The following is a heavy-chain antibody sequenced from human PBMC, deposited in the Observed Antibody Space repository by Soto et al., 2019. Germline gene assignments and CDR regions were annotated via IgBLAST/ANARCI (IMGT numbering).Heavy chain of an antibody. D-gene: IGHD1-7*01. CDR3: AHRLQPIPNDWNYAFFDY. CDR2: IYWDDDK. CDR1: GFSLSTSGVG. Sequence: QITLKESGPTLVKPTQTLTLTCTFSGFSLSTSGVGVGWIRQPPGKALEWLTLIYWDDDKRYSPSLKNRLTITKDXXKXQXXLTMTHMDPVDTATYFCAHRLQPIPNDWNYAFFDYWGQGVLVTVSS. J-gene: IGHJ4*02. V-gene: IGHV2-5*02.